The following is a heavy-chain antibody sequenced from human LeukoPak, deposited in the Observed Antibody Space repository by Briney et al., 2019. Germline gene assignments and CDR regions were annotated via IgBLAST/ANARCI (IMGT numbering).Heavy chain of an antibody. V-gene: IGHV4-61*05. CDR3: ARQRDTAMPLDY. CDR1: GGSISSSSYY. D-gene: IGHD5-18*01. J-gene: IGHJ4*02. Sequence: SETLSLTCSASGGSISSSSYYWGWIRQPPWKGLEWIGYIYYSGSTNYNPSLKSRVTISVDTSKNQFSLKLSSVTAADTAVYYCARQRDTAMPLDYWGQGTLVTVSS. CDR2: IYYSGST.